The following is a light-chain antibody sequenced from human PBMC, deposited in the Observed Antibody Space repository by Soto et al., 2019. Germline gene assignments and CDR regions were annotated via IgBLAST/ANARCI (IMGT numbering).Light chain of an antibody. CDR1: QSISSY. J-gene: IGKJ1*01. Sequence: DIPMTQSPSSLSASVGDRVTITCRASQSISSYLNWYQQKPGKATKLLIYAASSLKSGVPSRFSGSGSGTDFTLTISSLQPEDFATYYCQQSYSTPWTFGQGTKVEIK. CDR2: AAS. V-gene: IGKV1-39*01. CDR3: QQSYSTPWT.